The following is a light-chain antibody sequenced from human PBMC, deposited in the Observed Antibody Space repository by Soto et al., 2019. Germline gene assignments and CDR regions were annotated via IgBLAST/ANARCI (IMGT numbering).Light chain of an antibody. V-gene: IGLV2-11*01. CDR2: DVT. CDR3: CSFAGSNILI. CDR1: SSDVGGYNY. J-gene: IGLJ2*01. Sequence: QSALTQPPSVSGSPGQSVTISCTGTSSDVGGYNYVSWYQRHPGKAPKLIISDVTKRPSGVPDRFSGSKSGNTASLTISGLQAEDEADYDCCSFAGSNILIFGGGTKLTVL.